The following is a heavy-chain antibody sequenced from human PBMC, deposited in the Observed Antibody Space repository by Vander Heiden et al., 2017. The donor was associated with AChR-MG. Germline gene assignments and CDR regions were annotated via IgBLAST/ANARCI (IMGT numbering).Heavy chain of an antibody. CDR2: VIPIFGTA. V-gene: IGHV1-69*01. Sequence: QAQLVQSGAEVKKPGSSVKVSCKASGRTFSRHAFGWVRQAPGQGLEWMGGVIPIFGTANYAQKFQGRVTITADESTSTAYMELSSLRSEDTAVYYCARERADAFDIWGQGTMVTVSS. J-gene: IGHJ3*02. CDR3: ARERADAFDI. CDR1: GRTFSRHA.